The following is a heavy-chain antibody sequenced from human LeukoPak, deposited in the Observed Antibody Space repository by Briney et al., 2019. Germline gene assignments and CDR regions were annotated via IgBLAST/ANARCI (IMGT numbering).Heavy chain of an antibody. CDR2: IYHSGST. CDR1: GYSISNGYY. Sequence: SETLSLTCTVSGYSISNGYYWGWIRQPPGKGLEWIGSIYHSGSTYYNPSLKSRVTISMDMSNNQLSLTVSSVTAADTALYYCARPKYDFWTGAGYFDCWGQGTLVTVSS. CDR3: ARPKYDFWTGAGYFDC. V-gene: IGHV4-38-2*02. D-gene: IGHD3-3*01. J-gene: IGHJ4*02.